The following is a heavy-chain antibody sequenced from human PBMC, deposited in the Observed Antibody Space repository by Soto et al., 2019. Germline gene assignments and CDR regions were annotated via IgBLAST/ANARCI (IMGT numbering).Heavy chain of an antibody. CDR1: GGSFGGYF. D-gene: IGHD3-3*01. CDR2: PNDRGSR. J-gene: IGHJ5*02. CDR3: ASCLSPTIFGTVPSPHWFDP. V-gene: IGHV4-34*01. Sequence: VALSLTWGVYGGSFGGYFGRWIRPTPGKGLDWLAEPNDRGSRNYSPSLRCRLTISLDTSKNQFSLRLSSVTSADTAVYYCASCLSPTIFGTVPSPHWFDPWGQATLVTVS.